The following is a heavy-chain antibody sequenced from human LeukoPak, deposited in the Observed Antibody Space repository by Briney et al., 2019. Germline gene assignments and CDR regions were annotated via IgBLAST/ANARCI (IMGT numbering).Heavy chain of an antibody. J-gene: IGHJ4*02. D-gene: IGHD3-22*01. CDR2: INHSGST. CDR3: ARGIVVVRHAFDY. V-gene: IGHV4-34*01. CDR1: GGSFSGYY. Sequence: SETLSLTCAVYGGSFSGYYWSWIRQPPGKGLERIGEINHSGSTNYNPSLKSRVTISVDTSKNQFSLKLSSVTAADTAVYYCARGIVVVRHAFDYWGQGTLVTVSS.